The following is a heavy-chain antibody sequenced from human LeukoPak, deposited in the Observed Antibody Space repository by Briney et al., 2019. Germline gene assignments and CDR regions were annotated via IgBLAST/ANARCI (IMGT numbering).Heavy chain of an antibody. Sequence: APVKVSCKTSGYAFTDYSMNWVRQAPGQGLEWMGWINPNSGGTDYAQKFQGRVTMTRVTSISTAYLEVTRLTSDDTAVYFCVRDMIAAAGAGGWGQGTLVTVSS. CDR1: GYAFTDYS. V-gene: IGHV1-2*02. CDR2: INPNSGGT. J-gene: IGHJ4*02. CDR3: VRDMIAAAGAGG. D-gene: IGHD6-13*01.